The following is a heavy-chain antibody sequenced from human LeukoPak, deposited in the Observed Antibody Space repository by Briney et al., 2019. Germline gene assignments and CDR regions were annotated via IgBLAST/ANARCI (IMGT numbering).Heavy chain of an antibody. CDR2: IYYSGST. Sequence: SETLSLTCTVSGGSISSYYWSWIRQPPGKGLEWIGYIYYSGSTNYNPSLKSRVTISVDTSKNQFSLKLSSVTAADTAVYYCASSTDSSGYSDYWGQGTLVTV. CDR3: ASSTDSSGYSDY. CDR1: GGSISSYY. V-gene: IGHV4-59*01. J-gene: IGHJ4*02. D-gene: IGHD3-22*01.